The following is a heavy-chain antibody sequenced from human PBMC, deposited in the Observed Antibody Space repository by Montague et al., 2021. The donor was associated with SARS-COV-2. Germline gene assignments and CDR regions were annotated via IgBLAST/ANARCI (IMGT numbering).Heavy chain of an antibody. D-gene: IGHD1-1*01. CDR2: IYTSGSI. CDR1: GGSISSYY. Sequence: SETLSLTCTVSGGSISSYYWSWIRQPAGKGLEWIGRIYTSGSINYNPSLQGRVTISVDTSNNQYSLKLSSVTAADTAVYYCARGTHYTTGTIDFWGQGTLVTVSS. J-gene: IGHJ4*02. CDR3: ARGTHYTTGTIDF. V-gene: IGHV4-4*07.